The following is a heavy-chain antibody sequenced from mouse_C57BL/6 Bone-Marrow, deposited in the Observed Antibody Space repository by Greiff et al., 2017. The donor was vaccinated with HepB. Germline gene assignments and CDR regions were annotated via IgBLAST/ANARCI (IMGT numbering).Heavy chain of an antibody. CDR1: GYTFTSYW. CDR2: IDPSDSYT. Sequence: QVHVKQPGAELVRPGTSVKLSCKASGYTFTSYWMHWVKQRPGQGLEWIGVIDPSDSYTNYNQKLKGKATLTVETSSSTAYMQLSSLTSEDSAVYYCARRGLRGSWFAYWGQGTLVTVYA. J-gene: IGHJ3*01. CDR3: ARRGLRGSWFAY. V-gene: IGHV1-59*01. D-gene: IGHD2-4*01.